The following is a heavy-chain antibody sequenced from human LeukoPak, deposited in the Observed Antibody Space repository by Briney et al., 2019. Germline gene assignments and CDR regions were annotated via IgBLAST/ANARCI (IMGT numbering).Heavy chain of an antibody. CDR2: MNPNSGST. Sequence: ASVKVSCKASGYTFTGYYMHWVRQAPGQGLEWMGWMNPNSGSTGYAQKFQGRVTITRNTSISTAYMELSSLRSEDTAVYYCARGRHCYGSGSYYFWGQGTLVTVSS. CDR1: GYTFTGYY. CDR3: ARGRHCYGSGSYYF. V-gene: IGHV1-8*03. D-gene: IGHD3-10*01. J-gene: IGHJ4*02.